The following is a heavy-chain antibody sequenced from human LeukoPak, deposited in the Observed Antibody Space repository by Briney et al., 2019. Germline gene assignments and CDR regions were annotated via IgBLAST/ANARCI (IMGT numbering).Heavy chain of an antibody. Sequence: GGSLRLSCAASGFTFGTFAFSWVRQAPGKGLEWVSAISGSGGSTYYADSMKGRFTISRDNSKNTLYLQMNSLRAEDTAVYYCAKGSSGEEWFDPWGQGTLVTVSS. CDR1: GFTFGTFA. CDR2: ISGSGGST. V-gene: IGHV3-23*01. D-gene: IGHD2-15*01. CDR3: AKGSSGEEWFDP. J-gene: IGHJ5*02.